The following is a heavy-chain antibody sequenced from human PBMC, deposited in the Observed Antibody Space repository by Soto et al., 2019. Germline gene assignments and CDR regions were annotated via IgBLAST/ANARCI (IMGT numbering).Heavy chain of an antibody. CDR1: GFTFSSYA. CDR2: ISGSGGST. D-gene: IGHD3-22*01. J-gene: IGHJ4*02. V-gene: IGHV3-23*01. CDR3: AKGGPTYYYDSGGYYPLGY. Sequence: PGGSLRLSCAASGFTFSSYAMSWVRQAPGKGLEWVSAISGSGGSTYYADSVKGRFTISRDNSKNTLYLQMNSLRAEDTAVYYCAKGGPTYYYDSGGYYPLGYWGQGTLVTVSS.